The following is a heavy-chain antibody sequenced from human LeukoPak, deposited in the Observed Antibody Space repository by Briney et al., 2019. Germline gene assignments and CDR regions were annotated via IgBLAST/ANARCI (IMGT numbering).Heavy chain of an antibody. D-gene: IGHD6-6*01. CDR3: ARDGGIAARPHYYYYMDV. CDR1: GGTFSSYA. V-gene: IGHV1-69*05. J-gene: IGHJ6*03. Sequence: SVKVSCKASGGTFSSYAISWVRQAPGQWLEWMGGIIPIFGTANYAQKFQGRVTITTDESTSTAYMELSSLRSEDTAVYYCARDGGIAARPHYYYYMDVWGKGTTVTVSS. CDR2: IIPIFGTA.